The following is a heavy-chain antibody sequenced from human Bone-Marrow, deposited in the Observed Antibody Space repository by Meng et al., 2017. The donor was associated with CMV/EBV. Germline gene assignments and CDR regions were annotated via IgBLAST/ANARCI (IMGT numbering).Heavy chain of an antibody. J-gene: IGHJ5*02. CDR2: IRYDGSNK. Sequence: ASGFTFSSYGMHWVRQAPGKGLEWVAFIRYDGSNKYYADSVKGRFTISRGNSKNTLYLQMNSLRAEDTAVYYCAKRRGSSWYGWFDPWGQGTLVTVSS. D-gene: IGHD6-13*01. CDR1: GFTFSSYG. CDR3: AKRRGSSWYGWFDP. V-gene: IGHV3-30*02.